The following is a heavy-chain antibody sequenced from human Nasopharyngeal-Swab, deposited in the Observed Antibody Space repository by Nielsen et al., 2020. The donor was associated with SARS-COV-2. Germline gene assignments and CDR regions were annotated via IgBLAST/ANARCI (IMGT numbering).Heavy chain of an antibody. D-gene: IGHD1-7*01. CDR1: GFIFDDYA. V-gene: IGHV3-9*01. J-gene: IGHJ3*02. Sequence: GGSLRLSCVASGFIFDDYAMHWVRQAPGKGLEWVSSISWNSGTTDYGASVKGRFTISRDNAENSVYLQMNSLRPEDTAFYYCAKETGTVPVAFDIWGQGTVVTVSS. CDR2: ISWNSGTT. CDR3: AKETGTVPVAFDI.